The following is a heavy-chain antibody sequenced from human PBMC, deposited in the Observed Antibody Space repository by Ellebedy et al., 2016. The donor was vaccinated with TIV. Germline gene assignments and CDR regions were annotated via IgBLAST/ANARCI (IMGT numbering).Heavy chain of an antibody. V-gene: IGHV1-2*02. CDR1: GYTFIGYY. CDR3: AREAPRGTMTAAVAITWLNL. Sequence: ASVKVSCKASGYTFIGYYMHWIRQAPGQGLEWMGWMNAKSGGTNYAQRFQGRVTMTRDTSSGTAYMELSSLQSDDAAMYFCAREAPRGTMTAAVAITWLNLWGQGTLVSVSS. CDR2: MNAKSGGT. D-gene: IGHD2-2*01. J-gene: IGHJ5*02.